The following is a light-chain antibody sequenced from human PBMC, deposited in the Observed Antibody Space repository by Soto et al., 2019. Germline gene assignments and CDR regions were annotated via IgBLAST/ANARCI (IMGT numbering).Light chain of an antibody. CDR1: QDISNY. J-gene: IGKJ1*01. CDR2: DAS. CDR3: QQYHSYWT. V-gene: IGKV1-33*01. Sequence: DIQMTQSPSSLSASVGDRVTITCQASQDISNYLNWYQQKLGKAPKLLIYDASNLETGVPSRFSGSGSGTDFTFTISSLQTDDFSTYYCQQYHSYWTFGQGTKVDIK.